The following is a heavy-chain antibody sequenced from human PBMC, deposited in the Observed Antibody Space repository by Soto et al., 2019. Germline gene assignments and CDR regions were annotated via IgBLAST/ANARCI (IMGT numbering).Heavy chain of an antibody. V-gene: IGHV4-61*01. Sequence: SETLSLTCTVSGDSVTGGSYYWSWIRQPPGKGLEYIGYIYFSGTTNYNPALESRVTISLDTSKNQFSLRLTSVTPADTALYYCARTNNRGAWSAWYWGQGTPVTVSS. CDR1: GDSVTGGSYY. CDR3: ARTNNRGAWSAWY. D-gene: IGHD2-21*02. J-gene: IGHJ4*02. CDR2: IYFSGTT.